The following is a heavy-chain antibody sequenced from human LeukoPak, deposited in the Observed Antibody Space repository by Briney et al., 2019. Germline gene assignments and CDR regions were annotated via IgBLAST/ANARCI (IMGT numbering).Heavy chain of an antibody. J-gene: IGHJ4*02. Sequence: SVKVFCKVFGGSFSIVAIIWVRQAPGQGLEWMGGIIPIFGTPNYAQKLQGRVTITTDASTSTAYMEVSSLRSEDTAVYYCGRKAGDCGGGSCYSIDYWGQGTLVTVSS. CDR3: GRKAGDCGGGSCYSIDY. CDR2: IIPIFGTP. D-gene: IGHD2-15*01. V-gene: IGHV1-69*05. CDR1: GGSFSIVA.